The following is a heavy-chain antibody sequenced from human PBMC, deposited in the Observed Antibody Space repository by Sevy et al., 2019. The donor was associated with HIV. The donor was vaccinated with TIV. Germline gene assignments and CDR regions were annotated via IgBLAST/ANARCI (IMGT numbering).Heavy chain of an antibody. V-gene: IGHV3-33*01. CDR3: ARESGSNWYFDL. CDR2: IFYDGSNK. CDR1: GFTFSSYG. Sequence: GGSLRLSCAAFGFTFSSYGMHWVRQAPGKGREWVAVIFYDGSNKYYADSVKGRSAISRDNSKNTVYLQMNSLRAEDTAVYSCARESGSNWYFDLWGRGTLVTVSS. J-gene: IGHJ2*01. D-gene: IGHD1-26*01.